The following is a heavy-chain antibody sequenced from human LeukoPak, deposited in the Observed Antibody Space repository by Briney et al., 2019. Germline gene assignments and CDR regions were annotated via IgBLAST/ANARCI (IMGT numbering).Heavy chain of an antibody. CDR3: ARDPTRYYDTSGYPYYFDY. CDR2: IFTSGST. D-gene: IGHD3-22*01. CDR1: GDSINSYS. V-gene: IGHV4-4*07. Sequence: SEXXSLTCTVSGDSINSYSWIWIRQPAGKGLEWIGRIFTSGSTNYNASLTSRVTMSVDTSKNQFSLKLTSVTAADTAVYYCARDPTRYYDTSGYPYYFDYWGQGALVTVSS. J-gene: IGHJ4*02.